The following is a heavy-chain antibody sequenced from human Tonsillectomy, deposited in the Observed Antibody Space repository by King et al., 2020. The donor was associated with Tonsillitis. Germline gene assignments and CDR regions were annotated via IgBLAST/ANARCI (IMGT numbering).Heavy chain of an antibody. V-gene: IGHV1-2*04. J-gene: IGHJ4*02. CDR2: INPNSGGT. Sequence: QLVQSGAEVKKPGASVKVSCKASGYTFTGYYMHWVRQAPGQGLEWMGWINPNSGGTNYAQKFQGWVTMTRDTSISTAYMELSRLRSDDTAVYYCARGPMVRGVIITAYFDYWGKGTLVTVSS. CDR1: GYTFTGYY. CDR3: ARGPMVRGVIITAYFDY. D-gene: IGHD3-10*01.